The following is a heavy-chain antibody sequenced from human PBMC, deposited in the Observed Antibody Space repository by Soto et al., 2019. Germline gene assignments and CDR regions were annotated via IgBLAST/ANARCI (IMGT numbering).Heavy chain of an antibody. CDR1: GYTFTSYG. J-gene: IGHJ4*02. CDR3: ARVGRGYSYGEGTFFDY. D-gene: IGHD5-18*01. Sequence: ASVKVSCKASGYTFTSYGISWVRQAPGQGLEWMGWISAYNGNTNYAQKLHGRVTMTTDTSTSTAYMELRSLRSDDTAVYYCARVGRGYSYGEGTFFDYWGQGTLVTVSS. CDR2: ISAYNGNT. V-gene: IGHV1-18*01.